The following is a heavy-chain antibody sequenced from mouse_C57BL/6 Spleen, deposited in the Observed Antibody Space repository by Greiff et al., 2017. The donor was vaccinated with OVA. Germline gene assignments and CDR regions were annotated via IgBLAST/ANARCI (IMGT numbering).Heavy chain of an antibody. CDR2: IYPRSGNT. CDR3: AKRGLITTVVAPFDY. Sequence: QVQLQQSGAELARPGASVKLSCKASGYTFTSYGISWVKQRTGQGLEWIGEIYPRSGNTYYNEKFKGKATLTADKSSSTAYMELRSLTSEDSAVYFCAKRGLITTVVAPFDYWGQGTTLTVSS. J-gene: IGHJ2*01. V-gene: IGHV1-81*01. D-gene: IGHD1-1*01. CDR1: GYTFTSYG.